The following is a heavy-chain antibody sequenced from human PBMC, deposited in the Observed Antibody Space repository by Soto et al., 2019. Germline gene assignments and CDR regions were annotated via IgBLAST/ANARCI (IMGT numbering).Heavy chain of an antibody. V-gene: IGHV4-39*01. CDR3: ASRGKLLIDY. CDR1: GGSISSSSYY. D-gene: IGHD1-26*01. J-gene: IGHJ4*02. Sequence: QLQLQESGPGLVKPSETLSLTCTVSGGSISSSSYYWGWIRQPPGKGLEWIGRIYYSGSTYYNPSLKGRVTISVDTSKHQFSLKLSSVTAADTAVYYGASRGKLLIDYWGQGTLVTVSS. CDR2: IYYSGST.